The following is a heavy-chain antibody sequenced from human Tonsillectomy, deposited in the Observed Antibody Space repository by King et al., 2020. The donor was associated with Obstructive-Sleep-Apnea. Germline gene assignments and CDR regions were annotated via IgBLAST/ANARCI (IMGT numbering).Heavy chain of an antibody. CDR2: IYYSGST. Sequence: QLQESGPGLVKPSETLSLTCTVSGGSISSSSYYWGWIHQPPGKGLEWIGSIYYSGSTYYNPSLKSRVTISVDTSKNQFSLKLSSVTAADTAVYYCAVNMVRGVINFDYWGQGTLVTVSS. D-gene: IGHD3-10*01. CDR3: AVNMVRGVINFDY. V-gene: IGHV4-39*07. CDR1: GGSISSSSYY. J-gene: IGHJ4*02.